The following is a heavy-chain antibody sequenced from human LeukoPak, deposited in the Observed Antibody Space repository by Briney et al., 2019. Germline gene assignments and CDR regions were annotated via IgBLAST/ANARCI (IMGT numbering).Heavy chain of an antibody. CDR1: GFTVSNNY. J-gene: IGHJ4*02. CDR2: IYSGGST. V-gene: IGHV3-53*04. CDR3: ARYLFAGDYFDN. Sequence: GGSLRLSCAASGFTVSNNYMSWVRQAPGKGLEWVSVIYSGGSTYYADSVKGRFTISRHNSKNTLYLQVNSLRAEDTAVYYCARYLFAGDYFDNWGQGTLVTVSS.